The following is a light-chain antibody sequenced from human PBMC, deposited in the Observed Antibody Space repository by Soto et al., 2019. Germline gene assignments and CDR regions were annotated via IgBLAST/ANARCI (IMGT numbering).Light chain of an antibody. J-gene: IGKJ4*01. Sequence: EIVLTQSPATLSLSPGERATLSCRASQSVNIYLAWYQQKPGQAPRLLIYDASNRATGIPARFSGSGSGTDFTLTISRLEPEDIAVYYGQQRNNWRVPFGGGAKVESK. CDR3: QQRNNWRVP. CDR2: DAS. CDR1: QSVNIY. V-gene: IGKV3-11*01.